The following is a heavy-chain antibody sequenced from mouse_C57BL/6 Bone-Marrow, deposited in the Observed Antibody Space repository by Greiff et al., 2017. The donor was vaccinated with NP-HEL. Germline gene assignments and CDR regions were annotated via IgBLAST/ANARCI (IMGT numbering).Heavy chain of an antibody. J-gene: IGHJ2*01. CDR1: GFTFSSYG. CDR3: ARLITTVVEYFDY. D-gene: IGHD1-1*01. V-gene: IGHV5-6*01. Sequence: DVHLVESGGDLVKPGGSLKLSCAASGFTFSSYGMSWVRQTPDKRLEWVATISSGGSYTYYPDSVKGRFTISRDNAKNTLYLQMSSLKSEDTAMYYCARLITTVVEYFDYWGQGTTLTVSS. CDR2: ISSGGSYT.